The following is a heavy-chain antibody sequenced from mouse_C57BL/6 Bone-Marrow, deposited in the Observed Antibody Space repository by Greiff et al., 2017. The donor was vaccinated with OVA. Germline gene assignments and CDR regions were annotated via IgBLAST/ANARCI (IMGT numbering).Heavy chain of an antibody. CDR3: ARYGDDYDDAY. J-gene: IGHJ3*01. D-gene: IGHD2-4*01. CDR2: IYPRSGNT. V-gene: IGHV1-81*01. Sequence: VQLQQSGAELARPGASVKLSCKASGYTFTSYGISWVKQRTGQGLEWIGEIYPRSGNTYYNEKFKGKATLTADKSSSTAYMELRSLTSEDSAVYFCARYGDDYDDAYWGQGTLVTVSA. CDR1: GYTFTSYG.